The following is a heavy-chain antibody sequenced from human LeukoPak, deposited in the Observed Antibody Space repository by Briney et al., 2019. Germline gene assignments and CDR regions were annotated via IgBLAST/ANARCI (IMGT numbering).Heavy chain of an antibody. Sequence: SETLSLTYAVYGGSFSGYYWSWIRQPPGKGLEWIGEINHSGSTNYNPSLKSRVTISVDTSKNQFSLKLSSVTAADTAVYYCARSFITIFGVVHNWFDPWGQGTLVTVSS. CDR3: ARSFITIFGVVHNWFDP. CDR2: INHSGST. D-gene: IGHD3-3*01. V-gene: IGHV4-34*01. CDR1: GGSFSGYY. J-gene: IGHJ5*02.